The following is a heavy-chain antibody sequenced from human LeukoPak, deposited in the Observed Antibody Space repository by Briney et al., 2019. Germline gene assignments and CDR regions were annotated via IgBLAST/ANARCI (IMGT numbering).Heavy chain of an antibody. V-gene: IGHV3-48*01. CDR3: AKGDTTWELPHDY. CDR2: ITSSSSII. J-gene: IGHJ4*02. D-gene: IGHD1-26*01. CDR1: GFTFSSYS. Sequence: PGGSLRLSCAASGFTFSSYSMNWVRQAPGKGLEWVSYITSSSSIIYYSDSVKGRFTISRDDAKNSLYLQMNSLRAEDTAVYYCAKGDTTWELPHDYWGQGTLVTVSS.